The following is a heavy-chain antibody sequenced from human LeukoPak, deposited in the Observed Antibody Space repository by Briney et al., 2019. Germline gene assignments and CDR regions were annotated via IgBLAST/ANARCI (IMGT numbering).Heavy chain of an antibody. J-gene: IGHJ5*02. V-gene: IGHV4-38-2*02. CDR2: INHSGST. CDR1: GYSISSGYY. CDR3: ARGGYDYVWGINWFDP. Sequence: SETLSLTCTVSGYSISSGYYWSWIRQPPGKGLEWIGEINHSGSTNYNPSLKSRVTISVDTSKNQFSLKLSSVTAADTAVYYCARGGYDYVWGINWFDPWGQGTLITVSS. D-gene: IGHD3-16*01.